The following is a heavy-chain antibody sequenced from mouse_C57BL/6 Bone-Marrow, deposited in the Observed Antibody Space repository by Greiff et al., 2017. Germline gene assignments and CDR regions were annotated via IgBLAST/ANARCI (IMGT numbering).Heavy chain of an antibody. CDR3: VTAQATAWFAY. V-gene: IGHV1-50*01. Sequence: QVQLQQPGAELVKPGASVKLSCKASGYTFTSYWMQWVKQRPGQGLEWIGEIDPSDSYTNYNQKFKGKATLTVDTSSSTAYMQLSSLTSEDSAVYNCVTAQATAWFAYWGQGTLVTVSA. D-gene: IGHD3-2*02. CDR1: GYTFTSYW. J-gene: IGHJ3*01. CDR2: IDPSDSYT.